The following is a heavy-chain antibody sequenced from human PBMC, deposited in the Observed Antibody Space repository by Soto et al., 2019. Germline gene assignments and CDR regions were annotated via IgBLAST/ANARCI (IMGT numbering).Heavy chain of an antibody. V-gene: IGHV4-31*03. Sequence: QVQLQESGPGLVKPSQTLSLTCTVSGGSISSGGYYWSWIRQHPGKGLEWIGYIYYSGNTYYNPSLKSRVTLSVDMSKTQFSLKLCSVTAADTAVYYCARVNYYASSESLRYFDYWGQGTLVTVSS. CDR2: IYYSGNT. D-gene: IGHD3-22*01. J-gene: IGHJ4*02. CDR1: GGSISSGGYY. CDR3: ARVNYYASSESLRYFDY.